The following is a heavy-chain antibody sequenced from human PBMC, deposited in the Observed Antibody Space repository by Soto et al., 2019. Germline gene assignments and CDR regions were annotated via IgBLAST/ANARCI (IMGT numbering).Heavy chain of an antibody. D-gene: IGHD6-13*01. CDR3: AKPLAYSSSWYGH. CDR2: ISGSGGST. J-gene: IGHJ1*01. Sequence: EVQLLESGGGLVQPGGSLRLSCAASGFTFSSYAMSWVRQAPGKGLEWVSAISGSGGSTYYADSVKGRFTISRDNSKNTLYLKMNSLRAEDTAVYYCAKPLAYSSSWYGHWGQGTLVTVSS. CDR1: GFTFSSYA. V-gene: IGHV3-23*01.